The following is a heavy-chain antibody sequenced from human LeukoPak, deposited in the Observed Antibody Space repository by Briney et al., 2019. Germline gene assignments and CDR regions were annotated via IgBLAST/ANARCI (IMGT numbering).Heavy chain of an antibody. CDR2: IYWDDDK. J-gene: IGHJ3*02. Sequence: TLSLTCTVSGGSISSYYWSWIRQPPGKALEWLALIYWDDDKRYSPSLKTRLTITKDTSKNQVVLTMTNMDPVDTATYYCAHRLFDSSGYAFDIWGQGTMVTVSS. CDR1: GGSISSYYW. V-gene: IGHV2-5*08. D-gene: IGHD3-22*01. CDR3: AHRLFDSSGYAFDI.